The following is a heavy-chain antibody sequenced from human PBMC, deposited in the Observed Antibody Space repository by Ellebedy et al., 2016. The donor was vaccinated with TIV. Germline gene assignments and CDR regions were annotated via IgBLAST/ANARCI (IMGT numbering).Heavy chain of an antibody. Sequence: ASVKVSXXASGYTFTSYGISWVRQAPGQGLEWMGWMNPNSGNTGYAQKFQGRVTMTRNTSISTAYMELSSLRSEDTAVYYCARVRGYPYYMDVWGKGTTVTVSS. D-gene: IGHD3-10*01. CDR2: MNPNSGNT. J-gene: IGHJ6*03. CDR1: GYTFTSYG. V-gene: IGHV1-8*02. CDR3: ARVRGYPYYMDV.